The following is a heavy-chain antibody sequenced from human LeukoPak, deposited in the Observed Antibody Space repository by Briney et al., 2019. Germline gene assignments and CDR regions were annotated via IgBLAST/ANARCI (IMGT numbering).Heavy chain of an antibody. CDR1: GYTLTELS. CDR3: ATAVRYYDSSGYYLDY. J-gene: IGHJ4*02. CDR2: FDPEDGET. V-gene: IGHV1-24*01. D-gene: IGHD3-22*01. Sequence: ASVKVSCKVSGYTLTELSMHWVRQAPGKGLEGMGGFDPEDGETIYAQKFQGRVTMTEDTSTDTAYMELSSLRSEDTAVYYCATAVRYYDSSGYYLDYWGQGTLVTVSS.